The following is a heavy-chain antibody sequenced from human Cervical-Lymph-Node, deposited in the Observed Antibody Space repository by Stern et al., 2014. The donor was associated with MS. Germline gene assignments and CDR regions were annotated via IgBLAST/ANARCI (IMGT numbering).Heavy chain of an antibody. CDR1: GYTFTAYY. D-gene: IGHD1/OR15-1a*01. V-gene: IGHV1-2*02. J-gene: IGHJ3*01. Sequence: VQLVQSGAEVKKPGASVKVSCKGSGYTFTAYYIQWVRQAPGQGLEWMGWSNPNTGATNNAQKFQGRVTMTRDTSISTVYMELSSLTSDDMAVYYCARGIRYSWNNNAPAFDVWGQGTMVTVSS. CDR3: ARGIRYSWNNNAPAFDV. CDR2: SNPNTGAT.